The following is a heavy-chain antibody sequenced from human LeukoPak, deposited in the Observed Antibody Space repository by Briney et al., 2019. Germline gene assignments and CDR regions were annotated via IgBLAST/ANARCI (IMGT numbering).Heavy chain of an antibody. CDR3: AGARHGDYRWDY. Sequence: EESLQISCKDSGYSFTNYWIGWVRQMPGKGLEWMGIIHSADSNTKYSPSFQAQVTVSADKSISTAYLQWSGLKASDTAMYYCAGARHGDYRWDYWGQGTLVTVSS. CDR2: IHSADSNT. D-gene: IGHD4-17*01. V-gene: IGHV5-51*01. J-gene: IGHJ4*02. CDR1: GYSFTNYW.